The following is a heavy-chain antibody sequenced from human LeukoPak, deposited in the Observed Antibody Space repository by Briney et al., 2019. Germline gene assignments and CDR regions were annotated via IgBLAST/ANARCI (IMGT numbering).Heavy chain of an antibody. CDR2: IYTSGST. D-gene: IGHD6-13*01. CDR3: ARDGEQQLADAFDY. Sequence: SETLSLTCTVSGGSISSYYWSWIRQPAGKGLEWVGRIYTSGSTNYNPSLKSRVTMSVDTSKNQFSLKLSSVTAADTAVYYCARDGEQQLADAFDYWGQGTLVTVSS. CDR1: GGSISSYY. V-gene: IGHV4-4*07. J-gene: IGHJ4*02.